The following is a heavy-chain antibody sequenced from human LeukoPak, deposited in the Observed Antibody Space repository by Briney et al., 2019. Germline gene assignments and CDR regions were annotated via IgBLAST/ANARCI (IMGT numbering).Heavy chain of an antibody. CDR3: ARGHIVVVMYDY. J-gene: IGHJ4*02. Sequence: ASVKVSCKASGYTFTGYYMHWVRQAPGQGLEWMGWINPNSGGTNYAQKFQGRVTMTRDTSTSTAYMELSRLRSDDTAVYYCARGHIVVVMYDYWGQGTLVTVSS. CDR1: GYTFTGYY. D-gene: IGHD2-21*01. CDR2: INPNSGGT. V-gene: IGHV1-2*02.